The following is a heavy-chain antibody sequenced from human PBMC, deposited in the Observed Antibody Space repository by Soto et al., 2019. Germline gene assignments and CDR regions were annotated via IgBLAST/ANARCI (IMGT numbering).Heavy chain of an antibody. CDR2: VHHRGTT. Sequence: QVQLQESGPGLVKPSGTLSLTCAVSGGSANTDYWWRWVRQPPGKGLGWIGEVHHRGTTNSIQSLKSRLTMPGDKSGNQVSLELTSVAAADTAVYFCARGVSYRWVYWGQGTLVTVSS. CDR1: GGSANTDYW. V-gene: IGHV4-4*02. CDR3: ARGVSYRWVY. J-gene: IGHJ4*02. D-gene: IGHD3-16*02.